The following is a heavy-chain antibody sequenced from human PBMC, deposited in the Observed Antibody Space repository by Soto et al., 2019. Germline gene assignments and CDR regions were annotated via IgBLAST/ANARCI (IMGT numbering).Heavy chain of an antibody. CDR3: ARDHNWSFDY. Sequence: ASVKVSCKASGYTFTGHYIHWVRQAPEQGPEWMGEIGPESGATRYAQKFQGRVTMTRDMSITTVYMELNSLRDEDTAVYYCARDHNWSFDYWGQGIPVTVSS. J-gene: IGHJ4*02. D-gene: IGHD1-20*01. V-gene: IGHV1-2*02. CDR2: IGPESGAT. CDR1: GYTFTGHY.